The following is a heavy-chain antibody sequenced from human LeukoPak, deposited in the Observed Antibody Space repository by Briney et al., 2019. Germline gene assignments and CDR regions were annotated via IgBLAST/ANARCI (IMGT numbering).Heavy chain of an antibody. Sequence: SETLSLICTVSGGSMSSGGYYWRWIRQHPGKGLEWIGYIYYSGSTYYNPSLKSRVTISVDTSKNQFSLKLSSVTAADTAVYYCARARSPHSRVIDYWGQGTLVTVSS. CDR1: GGSMSSGGYY. V-gene: IGHV4-31*03. D-gene: IGHD4-11*01. CDR3: ARARSPHSRVIDY. CDR2: IYYSGST. J-gene: IGHJ4*02.